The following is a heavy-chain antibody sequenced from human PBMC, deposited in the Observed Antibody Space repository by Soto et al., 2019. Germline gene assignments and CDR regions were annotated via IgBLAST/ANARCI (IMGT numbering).Heavy chain of an antibody. CDR1: GFSLSTSGVG. CDR2: LYWDDDK. Sequence: QITLKESGPTLVKPTQTLTLTCTFSGFSLSTSGVGVGWIRQPPGKALEWLALLYWDDDKRYSPSLKSRLTITKDTSKKQVVRTMTNMDPVDTGTYYCAHRRSFDCFYYWGQGTLVTVSS. J-gene: IGHJ4*02. D-gene: IGHD3-9*01. V-gene: IGHV2-5*02. CDR3: AHRRSFDCFYY.